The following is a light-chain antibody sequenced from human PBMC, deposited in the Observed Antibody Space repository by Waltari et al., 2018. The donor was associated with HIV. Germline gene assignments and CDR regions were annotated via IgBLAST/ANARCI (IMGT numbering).Light chain of an antibody. CDR2: QDS. Sequence: SYELTQPPSVSVSPGQTASITRSGNHLGDKYACWYQQKPGQSPVLVIYQDSKRPSGIPERFSGSNSGNTATLTISGTQAMDEADYYCQAWDSSTVVFGTGTKVTVL. V-gene: IGLV3-1*01. CDR1: HLGDKY. CDR3: QAWDSSTVV. J-gene: IGLJ1*01.